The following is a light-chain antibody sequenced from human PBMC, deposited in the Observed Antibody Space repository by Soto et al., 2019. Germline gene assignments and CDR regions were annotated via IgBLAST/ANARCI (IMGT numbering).Light chain of an antibody. CDR3: MQSLHLPWT. J-gene: IGKJ1*01. CDR2: EVS. CDR1: QSLLNSDGRTY. Sequence: DIVMTQTPLSLSVTPGQPASISCKSSQSLLNSDGRTYVFWYLQKPGQPPQLLISEVSSRFSGVHDRCSGSGSGADFTLRISRMEADDVGVYYCMQSLHLPWTFGQGTKVEIK. V-gene: IGKV2-29*03.